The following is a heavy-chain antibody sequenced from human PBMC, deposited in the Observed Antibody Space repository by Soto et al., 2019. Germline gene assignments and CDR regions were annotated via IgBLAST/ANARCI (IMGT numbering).Heavy chain of an antibody. CDR2: MSYDGSNT. CDR1: GFTFSSYS. CDR3: ARGLSPSGGDPTFDY. D-gene: IGHD3-16*01. V-gene: IGHV3-30-3*01. Sequence: QVQLVESGGGVVQPGTSLRLSCAASGFTFSSYSMHWVRQAPGKGLERVAIMSYDGSNTYYADSVKGRFTISRDNSKNTLYLQMNSLRAEDTAVYYCARGLSPSGGDPTFDYWGQGTLVTVSS. J-gene: IGHJ4*02.